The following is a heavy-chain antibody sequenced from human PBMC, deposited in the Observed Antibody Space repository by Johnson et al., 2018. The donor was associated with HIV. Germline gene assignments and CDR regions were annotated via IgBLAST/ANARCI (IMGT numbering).Heavy chain of an antibody. Sequence: VQLVESGGGVVRPGGSLRLSCAASGFTFDDYGMSWVRQGPYVDSVKGRFTISRDNPKNTLYLQMNSLRAEDTAVYYCAKVRDGYNSVGVAFDIWGQGTMVTVSS. D-gene: IGHD5-24*01. CDR3: AKVRDGYNSVGVAFDI. J-gene: IGHJ3*02. V-gene: IGHV3-20*04. CDR1: GFTFDDYG.